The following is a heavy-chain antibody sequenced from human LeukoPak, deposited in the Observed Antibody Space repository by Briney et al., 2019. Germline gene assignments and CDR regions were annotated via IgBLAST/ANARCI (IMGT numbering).Heavy chain of an antibody. J-gene: IGHJ4*02. CDR2: ISYDGSNK. Sequence: PGRSLRLSCAASGFTFNSYGMHWVRQAPGKGLEWVAVISYDGSNKYYADSVKGRFTISRDNSKTTLYPQMNSLRAEDTAVYYCAKDWDNGDYVLPVGWGQGTLVTVSS. V-gene: IGHV3-30*18. CDR3: AKDWDNGDYVLPVG. D-gene: IGHD4-17*01. CDR1: GFTFNSYG.